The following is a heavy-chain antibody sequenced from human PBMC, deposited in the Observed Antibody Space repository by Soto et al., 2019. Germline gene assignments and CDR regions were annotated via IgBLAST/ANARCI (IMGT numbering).Heavy chain of an antibody. CDR3: ASYLWGNYRYFHY. Sequence: GGSLRLSCAASGFTFSSYLMGWLRQAPGKGLEWVSGISQNSGSTYYIESVKGRFTISRDNSKNTLFLQMNTLRVEDTAIYYCASYLWGNYRYFHYWGQGTPVTVSS. J-gene: IGHJ4*02. CDR1: GFTFSSYL. D-gene: IGHD3-16*01. CDR2: ISQNSGST. V-gene: IGHV3-23*01.